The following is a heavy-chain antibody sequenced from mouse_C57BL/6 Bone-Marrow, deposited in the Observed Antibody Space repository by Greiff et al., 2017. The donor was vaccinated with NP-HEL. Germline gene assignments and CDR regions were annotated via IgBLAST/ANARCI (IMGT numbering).Heavy chain of an antibody. D-gene: IGHD2-4*01. CDR2: IDPSDSYT. CDR3: ARYYDYDWFAY. V-gene: IGHV1-50*01. J-gene: IGHJ3*01. Sequence: QVQLQQPGAELVKPGASVKLSCKASGYTFTSYWMQWVNQRPGQGLEWIGEIDPSDSYTNYNQKFKGKATLTVDTSSSTAYMQLSSLTSEDSAVYYCARYYDYDWFAYWGQGTLVTVSA. CDR1: GYTFTSYW.